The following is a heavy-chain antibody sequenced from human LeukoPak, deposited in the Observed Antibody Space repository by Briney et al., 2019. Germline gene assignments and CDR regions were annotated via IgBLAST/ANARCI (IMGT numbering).Heavy chain of an antibody. CDR1: GFTFSDHY. J-gene: IGHJ3*02. V-gene: IGHV3-23*01. D-gene: IGHD3-10*01. Sequence: GGSLRLSCAASGFTFSDHYMDWVRQAPGKGLEWVSAISGSGGSTYYADSVKGRFTISRDNSKNTLYLQMNSLRAEDTAVYYCAKDGESGDDAFDIWGQGTMVTVSS. CDR3: AKDGESGDDAFDI. CDR2: ISGSGGST.